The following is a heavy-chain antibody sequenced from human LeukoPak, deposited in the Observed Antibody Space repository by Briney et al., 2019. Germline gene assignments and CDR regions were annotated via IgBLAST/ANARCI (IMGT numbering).Heavy chain of an antibody. J-gene: IGHJ2*01. Sequence: GGSLRLSCAASGVTFGSYSMHWVRQAPGKGPEFVSVIGGDGLTTFYADSVKDRFTISRDNSKSTLYLEMGSLRAEDMAVYYCAREGGGSGLWYYDLWGRGTLVTVSS. V-gene: IGHV3-64*02. CDR2: IGGDGLTT. D-gene: IGHD1-26*01. CDR1: GVTFGSYS. CDR3: AREGGGSGLWYYDL.